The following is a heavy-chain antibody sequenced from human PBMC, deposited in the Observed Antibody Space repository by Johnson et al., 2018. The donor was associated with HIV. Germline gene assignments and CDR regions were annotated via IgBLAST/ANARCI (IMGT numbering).Heavy chain of an antibody. Sequence: QVQLVESGGGLVQPGGSLRLSCAASGFTFSSYAMHWVRQAPGKGLEWVAVISYAGSNKYYADSVKGRFTISRDNSKNTLYLQMNSLRAEDTAVYYCARRYSGMVQGRDAFDVWGTGTMVTVSS. J-gene: IGHJ3*01. V-gene: IGHV3-30*04. CDR3: ARRYSGMVQGRDAFDV. CDR2: ISYAGSNK. CDR1: GFTFSSYA. D-gene: IGHD3-10*01.